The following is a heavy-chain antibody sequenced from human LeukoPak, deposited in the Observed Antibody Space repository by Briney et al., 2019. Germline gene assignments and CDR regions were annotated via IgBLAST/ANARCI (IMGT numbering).Heavy chain of an antibody. Sequence: PGRSLRLSCVASGCTLSSYGMHWVRQAQGKGLEWVAVISYDGSNKYYADSVKGRFTISRDNSKNTLYLQMNSLRAEDTAVYYCARWSSDYVWGSYRHTSFDAFDIWGQGTMVTVSS. J-gene: IGHJ3*02. V-gene: IGHV3-30*04. CDR1: GCTLSSYG. D-gene: IGHD3-16*02. CDR3: ARWSSDYVWGSYRHTSFDAFDI. CDR2: ISYDGSNK.